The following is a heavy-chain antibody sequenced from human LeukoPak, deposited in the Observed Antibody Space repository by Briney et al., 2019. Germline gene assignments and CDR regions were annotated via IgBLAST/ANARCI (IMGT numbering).Heavy chain of an antibody. J-gene: IGHJ5*02. Sequence: SQTLSLTCTVSGGSISSGSYYWSWIRQPAGKGLEWIGRTYTSGSTNYNPSLKSRVTISVDTSKNQFSLKLSSVTAADTAVYYCARCLVVPAAADWFDPWGQGTLVTVSS. CDR1: GGSISSGSYY. V-gene: IGHV4-61*02. CDR3: ARCLVVPAAADWFDP. D-gene: IGHD2-2*01. CDR2: TYTSGST.